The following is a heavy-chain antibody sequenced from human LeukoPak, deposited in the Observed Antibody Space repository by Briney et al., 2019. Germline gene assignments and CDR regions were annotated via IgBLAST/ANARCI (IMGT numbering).Heavy chain of an antibody. CDR3: ARDHGYYDCSGYLED. CDR2: ISYDGSNK. CDR1: GFTFRSYG. V-gene: IGHV3-30*12. J-gene: IGHJ4*02. D-gene: IGHD3-22*01. Sequence: GGSLRLSCAASGFTFRSYGMHWVRQAPAKGLEWVAVISYDGSNKYYADSVKGRFTISRDNSKKTMYLQMNSLRAEDTAVYYCARDHGYYDCSGYLEDWGQGTLVTISS.